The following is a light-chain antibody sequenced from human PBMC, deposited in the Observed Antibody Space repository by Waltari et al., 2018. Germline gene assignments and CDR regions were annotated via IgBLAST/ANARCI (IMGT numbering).Light chain of an antibody. Sequence: QSALTQPASVSGSPGQSITIPCPGTSSDVGSYKLVSWYQQHPVKAPKLLIYEVSTRPSRVSSRYSGSTTGNTASLTITGLQADDEADYDRCSYARRSSWVFGGGTKQTVL. J-gene: IGLJ3*02. CDR1: SSDVGSYKL. CDR3: CSYARRSSWV. CDR2: EVS. V-gene: IGLV2-23*02.